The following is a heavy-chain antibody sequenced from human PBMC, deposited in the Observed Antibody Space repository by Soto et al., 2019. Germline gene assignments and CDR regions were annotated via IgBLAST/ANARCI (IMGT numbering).Heavy chain of an antibody. CDR3: ASSIAAAGGWFDP. CDR2: IYYSGST. V-gene: IGHV4-30-4*01. J-gene: IGHJ5*02. CDR1: GGSISSGDYY. D-gene: IGHD6-13*01. Sequence: PSETLSLTCTVSGGSISSGDYYWSWIRQPPGKGLEWIGYIYYSGSTYYNPSPKSRVTISVDTSKNQFSLKLSSVTAADTAVYYCASSIAAAGGWFDPWGQGTLVTVSS.